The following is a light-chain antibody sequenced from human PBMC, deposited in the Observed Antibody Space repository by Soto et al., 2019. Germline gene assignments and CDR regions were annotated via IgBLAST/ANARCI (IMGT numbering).Light chain of an antibody. V-gene: IGKV3-11*01. CDR3: QQRINWPPFT. Sequence: EIVLTQSPATLSLSPGERATLSCRASQSVRSYLAWYQQKPGQAPRLLIYDTSNRATGIPARFSGSGSGTDFTLTISSLEPEDFAVYYCQQRINWPPFTFGPGTKVDI. CDR1: QSVRSY. J-gene: IGKJ3*01. CDR2: DTS.